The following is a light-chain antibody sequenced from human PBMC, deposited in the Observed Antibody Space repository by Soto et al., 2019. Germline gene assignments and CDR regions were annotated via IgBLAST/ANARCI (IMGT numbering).Light chain of an antibody. CDR3: QHYGHALWA. V-gene: IGKV1-8*01. CDR1: QGISSY. CDR2: GAS. J-gene: IGKJ1*01. Sequence: AIRMTQSPSSFSASTGDRVTITCRASQGISSYLAWYQQKPGQSPRLLMSGASRRATGVPDRFSGSGSGTDFTLTISRLEPEDFAVYYCQHYGHALWAFGQGTKVDIK.